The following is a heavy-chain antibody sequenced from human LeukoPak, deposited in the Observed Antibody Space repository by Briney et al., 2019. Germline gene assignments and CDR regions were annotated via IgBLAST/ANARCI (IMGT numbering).Heavy chain of an antibody. CDR2: INPSGGST. CDR1: GYTFTSYY. Sequence: ASVKVSCKASGYTFTSYYMHWVRQAPGQGREWMGIINPSGGSTSYAQKLQGRVTMTRDTSTSTVYMELSSLRSEDTAVYYCARGDYYDGSGYLQFDYWGQGTLVTVSS. D-gene: IGHD3-22*01. J-gene: IGHJ4*02. V-gene: IGHV1-46*01. CDR3: ARGDYYDGSGYLQFDY.